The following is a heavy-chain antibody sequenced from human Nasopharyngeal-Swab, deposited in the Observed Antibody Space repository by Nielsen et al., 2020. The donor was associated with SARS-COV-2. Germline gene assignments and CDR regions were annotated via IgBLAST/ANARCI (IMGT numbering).Heavy chain of an antibody. CDR1: GFSFSSYG. Sequence: GESLTISCAASGFSFSSYGMHWVRQAPGKGLEWVAVIWYDGSNKYYADTVEGRFTISRDNSKNTLYLQMNSLRAEDTAVYYCARDLYGMDVWGQGTTVTVSS. D-gene: IGHD2-8*01. CDR2: IWYDGSNK. V-gene: IGHV3-33*01. CDR3: ARDLYGMDV. J-gene: IGHJ6*02.